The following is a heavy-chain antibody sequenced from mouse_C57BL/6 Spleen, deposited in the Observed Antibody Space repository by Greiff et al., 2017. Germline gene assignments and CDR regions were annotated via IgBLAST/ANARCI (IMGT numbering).Heavy chain of an antibody. Sequence: VKRVESGPGLVQPSQSLSITCTASGFSFTSYGVHWVRQSPGKGLEWLGVIWSGGSTDYTAAFMSRLSITKDNSKSQVFFKMNRLHADDPAIYYCASHGSSPFAYWGQGTLVTVSA. CDR2: IWSGGST. CDR1: GFSFTSYG. J-gene: IGHJ3*01. D-gene: IGHD1-1*01. V-gene: IGHV2-5*01. CDR3: ASHGSSPFAY.